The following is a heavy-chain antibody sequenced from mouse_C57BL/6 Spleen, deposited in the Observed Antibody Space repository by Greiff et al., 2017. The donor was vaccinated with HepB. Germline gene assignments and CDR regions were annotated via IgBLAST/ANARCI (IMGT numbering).Heavy chain of an antibody. Sequence: EVMLVESGGGLVKPGGSLKLSCAASGFTFSSYAMPWVRQTPEKRLEWVATISDGGSYTYYPDNVKGRFTISRDNAKNNLYLQMSHLKSEDTAMYYCARDGGSSYGFAYWGQGTLVTVSA. V-gene: IGHV5-4*01. D-gene: IGHD1-1*01. CDR1: GFTFSSYA. J-gene: IGHJ3*01. CDR3: ARDGGSSYGFAY. CDR2: ISDGGSYT.